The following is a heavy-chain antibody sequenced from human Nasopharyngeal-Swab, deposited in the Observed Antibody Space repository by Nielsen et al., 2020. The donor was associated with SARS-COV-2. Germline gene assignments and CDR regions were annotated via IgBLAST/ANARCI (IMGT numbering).Heavy chain of an antibody. D-gene: IGHD3-10*01. CDR2: INHSGST. J-gene: IGHJ5*02. Sequence: SETLSLTCAVYGGSFSGYYWSWIRQPPGKGLEWIGEINHSGSTNYNPSLKSRVTISVDTSKNQFSLKLSSGTAADTALYYCARGQGYYYGSGSHWFDPWGQGTLVTVSS. CDR1: GGSFSGYY. CDR3: ARGQGYYYGSGSHWFDP. V-gene: IGHV4-34*01.